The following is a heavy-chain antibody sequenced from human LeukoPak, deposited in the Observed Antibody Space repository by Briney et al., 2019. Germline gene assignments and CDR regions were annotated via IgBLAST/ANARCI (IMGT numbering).Heavy chain of an antibody. J-gene: IGHJ3*02. CDR2: ISSSSSYI. Sequence: GGSLRLSCAASGFTFSSYSMNWVRKAPGKGLEWVSSISSSSSYIYYADSVKGRFTISRDNAKNSLYLQMNSLRAEDTAVYYCARGGYSGYGRDKGPNDAFDIWGQGTMVTVSS. D-gene: IGHD5-12*01. CDR1: GFTFSSYS. V-gene: IGHV3-21*01. CDR3: ARGGYSGYGRDKGPNDAFDI.